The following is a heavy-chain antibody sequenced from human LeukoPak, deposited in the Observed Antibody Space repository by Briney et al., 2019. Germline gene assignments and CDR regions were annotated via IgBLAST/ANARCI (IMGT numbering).Heavy chain of an antibody. CDR2: IKSKTDGGTT. CDR1: GFTFSNAW. V-gene: IGHV3-15*01. CDR3: TATYRITIFGVAQAWDY. D-gene: IGHD3-3*01. J-gene: IGHJ4*02. Sequence: GGSLRLSCAASGFTFSNAWMSWVRQAPGKGLEWVGRIKSKTDGGTTDYAAPVKGRFTISRDDSKNTLYLQMNSLKTEDTAVYYCTATYRITIFGVAQAWDYWGQGTLVTVSS.